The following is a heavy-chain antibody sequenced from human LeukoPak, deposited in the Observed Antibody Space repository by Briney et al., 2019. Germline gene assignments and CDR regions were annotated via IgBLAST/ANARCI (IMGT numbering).Heavy chain of an antibody. V-gene: IGHV1-2*02. J-gene: IGHJ5*02. CDR2: IYTKSGGT. Sequence: ASVKVSCKASGYTFADYYIHWVRQAPGQGLEWMGWIYTKSGGTNSAQKFQGRVTMTRDTSISTAYMELSRLKFDDTSVYYCARVSTSGYRDWLDPWGQGTLVTVSS. CDR3: ARVSTSGYRDWLDP. D-gene: IGHD3-9*01. CDR1: GYTFADYY.